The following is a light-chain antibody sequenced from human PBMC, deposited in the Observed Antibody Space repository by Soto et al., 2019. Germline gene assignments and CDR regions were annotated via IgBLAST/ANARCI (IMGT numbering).Light chain of an antibody. CDR1: SGHSSYA. J-gene: IGLJ2*01. Sequence: QSVLTQSPSASASLGASVKLTCTLSSGHSSYAIAWHQKQPGKGPRYLMDLNNDGSHTKGDGIPDRFSGSSSGADRYLIISSLQSEDEPDYYCQTWGTGFQFFGGGTKLTVL. CDR3: QTWGTGFQF. V-gene: IGLV4-69*01. CDR2: LNNDGSH.